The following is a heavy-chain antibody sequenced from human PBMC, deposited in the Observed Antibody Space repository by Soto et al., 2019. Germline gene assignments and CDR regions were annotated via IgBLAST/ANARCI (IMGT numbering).Heavy chain of an antibody. V-gene: IGHV5-10-1*01. Sequence: RGESLKISCKGSGYSFTSYWISWVRQMPGKGLEWMGRIDPSDSYTNYSPSFQGHVTISADKSISTAYLQWSSLKASDTAMYYCAGNVMGATGSDYWGQGTLVTVSS. J-gene: IGHJ4*02. CDR1: GYSFTSYW. CDR2: IDPSDSYT. CDR3: AGNVMGATGSDY. D-gene: IGHD1-26*01.